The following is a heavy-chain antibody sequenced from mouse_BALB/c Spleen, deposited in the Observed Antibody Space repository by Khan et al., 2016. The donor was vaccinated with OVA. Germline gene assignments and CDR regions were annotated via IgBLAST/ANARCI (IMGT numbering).Heavy chain of an antibody. CDR1: GYTFTNYG. J-gene: IGHJ4*01. V-gene: IGHV9-3-1*01. CDR2: INTYTGEP. Sequence: QVQLKQSGPDLKKPGETLKISCTASGYTFTNYGMNWVKQSPGKALKWMGWINTYTGEPTYADDFKGRFAFSLDTSATTAYLQINNLKNEDTATYFCARPPYFSYTLDYWGQGTSVTVSS. CDR3: ARPPYFSYTLDY.